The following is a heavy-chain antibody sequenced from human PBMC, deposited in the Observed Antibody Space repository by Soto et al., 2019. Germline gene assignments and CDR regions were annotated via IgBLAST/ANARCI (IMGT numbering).Heavy chain of an antibody. D-gene: IGHD3-10*01. J-gene: IGHJ3*02. CDR2: IYYSGIT. CDR3: ARRPGFGHAFDI. CDR1: GGSISINSYY. Sequence: SETLSLTCTVSGGSISINSYYWGWIRQPPGKGLEWIGSIYYSGITYYNQSLKSRVTISVDTSKNHFSLKLNSVTAADSAVYYCARRPGFGHAFDIWGQGTMVTVSS. V-gene: IGHV4-39*02.